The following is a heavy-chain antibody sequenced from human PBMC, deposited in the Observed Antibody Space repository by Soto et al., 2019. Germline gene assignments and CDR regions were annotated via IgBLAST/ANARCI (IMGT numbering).Heavy chain of an antibody. J-gene: IGHJ3*02. V-gene: IGHV5-51*01. CDR1: GYSFTSYW. D-gene: IGHD3-22*01. CDR3: ARQAYYDSSGYYSDAFDI. Sequence: RGESLKISCKGSGYSFTSYWIGWVRQMPGKGLEWMGIIYPGDSDTRYSPSFQGQVTISADKSISTAYLQWSSLKASDTAMYYCARQAYYDSSGYYSDAFDIWGQGTMVTVSS. CDR2: IYPGDSDT.